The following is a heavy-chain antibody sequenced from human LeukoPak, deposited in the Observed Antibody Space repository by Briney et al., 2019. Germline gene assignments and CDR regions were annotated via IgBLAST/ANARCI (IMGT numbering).Heavy chain of an antibody. Sequence: GGSLRLSCVASGFTFSSYWMSWVRQAPGKGLECVANINQDGSEKYYVDSMGGRFTISRDNAQNSLYLQMSSLRADDTAVYYCARENMRDGGIAAAGTDYWGQGTLVTVSS. D-gene: IGHD6-13*01. CDR2: INQDGSEK. CDR1: GFTFSSYW. J-gene: IGHJ4*02. CDR3: ARENMRDGGIAAAGTDY. V-gene: IGHV3-7*01.